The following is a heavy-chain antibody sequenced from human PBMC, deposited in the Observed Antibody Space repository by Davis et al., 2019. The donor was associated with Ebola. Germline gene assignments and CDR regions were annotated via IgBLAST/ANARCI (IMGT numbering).Heavy chain of an antibody. CDR1: GFTFSSYA. D-gene: IGHD5-12*01. CDR2: ISSSSSTI. V-gene: IGHV3-48*04. CDR3: ARRGYSALD. J-gene: IGHJ4*02. Sequence: GESLKISCAASGFTFSSYAMHWVRQAPGKGLEWVSYISSSSSTIYYADSVKGRFTISRDNAKNSLYLQMNSLRAEDTAVYYCARRGYSALDWGQGTLVTVSS.